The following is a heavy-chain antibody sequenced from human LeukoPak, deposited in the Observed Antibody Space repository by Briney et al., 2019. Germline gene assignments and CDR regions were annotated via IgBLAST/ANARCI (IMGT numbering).Heavy chain of an antibody. CDR3: ARGPVSQGNVEYFDY. D-gene: IGHD4-11*01. Sequence: SETLSLTCTVSGGSISSYYWSWIRQPPGKGLEWIGYIYDSGSTNYNPSLKSPVIISVGQYKSQFSLKLSSVTAADTEVYYCARGPVSQGNVEYFDYWGEGTMVTVSS. V-gene: IGHV4-59*01. CDR2: IYDSGST. J-gene: IGHJ4*02. CDR1: GGSISSYY.